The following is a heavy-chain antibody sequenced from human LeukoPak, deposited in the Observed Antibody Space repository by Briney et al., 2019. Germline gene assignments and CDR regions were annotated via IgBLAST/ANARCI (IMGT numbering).Heavy chain of an antibody. CDR1: GGSMSSYY. D-gene: IGHD6-6*01. Sequence: SETLSLTCTVSGGSMSSYYWSWIRQSPGKGLEWIGYTYYDGTTNYNPSLKSRVTISVDTSKNQFSLKLSSVTAADTAVYYCARDRVTVSSSGFYYYYYYMDVWGKGTTVTVSS. CDR3: ARDRVTVSSSGFYYYYYYMDV. V-gene: IGHV4-59*01. J-gene: IGHJ6*03. CDR2: TYYDGTT.